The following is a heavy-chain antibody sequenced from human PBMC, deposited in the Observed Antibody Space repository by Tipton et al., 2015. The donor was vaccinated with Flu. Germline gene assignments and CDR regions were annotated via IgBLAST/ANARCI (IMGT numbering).Heavy chain of an antibody. Sequence: TLSLTCTVSGGSISSYYWTWVRQPPGKGLVWIGYIYYSGSTNFNPSLKSRLTMSVDTSKNQFSLNLSSVTAADTALYFCARDERSGSGYGLRLWGQGTMVTVSS. CDR1: GGSISSYY. V-gene: IGHV4-59*01. CDR2: IYYSGST. D-gene: IGHD3-22*01. CDR3: ARDERSGSGYGLRL. J-gene: IGHJ3*01.